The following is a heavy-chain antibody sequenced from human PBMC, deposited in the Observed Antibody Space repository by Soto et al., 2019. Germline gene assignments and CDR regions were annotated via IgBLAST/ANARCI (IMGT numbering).Heavy chain of an antibody. J-gene: IGHJ3*02. CDR2: IHYSGSA. D-gene: IGHD1-26*01. V-gene: IGHV4-59*01. CDR3: ARPYSGSYWAAFDI. Sequence: PLETLSLTCTVSGGSISSYYWSWIRQPPGKGLEWIGYIHYSGSANYSPSLRSRVTISVDTSENQFSLRLSSVTAADTAVYFCARPYSGSYWAAFDIWGQGTMVTVSS. CDR1: GGSISSYY.